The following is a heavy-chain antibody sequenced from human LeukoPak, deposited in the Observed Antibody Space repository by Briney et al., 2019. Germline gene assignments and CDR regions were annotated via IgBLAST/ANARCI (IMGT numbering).Heavy chain of an antibody. CDR3: ARGVHDYAGKRSDY. V-gene: IGHV4-59*01. D-gene: IGHD4-23*01. J-gene: IGHJ4*02. Sequence: PSETLSLTCTVSVGSITSYYWSWIRQPPGKGLEWIGYIYYSGSANYNPSLKSRVTISVDASKYQFSLRLSSVTAADTAVYYCARGVHDYAGKRSDYWGQGTLVTVSS. CDR1: VGSITSYY. CDR2: IYYSGSA.